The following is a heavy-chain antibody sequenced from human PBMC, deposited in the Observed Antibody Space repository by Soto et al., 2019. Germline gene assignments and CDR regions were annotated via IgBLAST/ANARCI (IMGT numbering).Heavy chain of an antibody. CDR1: GGTISSYD. CDR2: IYYSGST. CDR3: ARVRGRMGCSGGSCYYYYYGMDV. D-gene: IGHD2-15*01. V-gene: IGHV4-30-4*01. J-gene: IGHJ6*02. Sequence: SETMSLTCTVSGGTISSYDWSWIRQPPGKGLEWIGYIYYSGSTYYNPSLKSRVTISVDTSKNQFSLKLSSVTAADTAVYYCARVRGRMGCSGGSCYYYYYGMDVWGQGTTVTVSS.